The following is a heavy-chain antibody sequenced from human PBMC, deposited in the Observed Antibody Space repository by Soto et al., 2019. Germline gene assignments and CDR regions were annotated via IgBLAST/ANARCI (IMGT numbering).Heavy chain of an antibody. CDR3: AREGRYSYGETYYYYYYMDV. D-gene: IGHD5-18*01. CDR2: IWYDGSNK. Sequence: LRLSCAASGFTFSSYGMHWVRQAPGKGLEWVAVIWYDGSNKYYADSVKGRFTISRDNSKNTLYLQMNSLRAEDTAVYYCAREGRYSYGETYYYYYYMDVWGKGTTVTVSS. CDR1: GFTFSSYG. J-gene: IGHJ6*03. V-gene: IGHV3-33*01.